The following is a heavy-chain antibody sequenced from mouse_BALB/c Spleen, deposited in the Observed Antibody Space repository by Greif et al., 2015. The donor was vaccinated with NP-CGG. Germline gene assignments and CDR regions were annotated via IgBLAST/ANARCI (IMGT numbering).Heavy chain of an antibody. D-gene: IGHD1-1*01. J-gene: IGHJ2*01. CDR2: TNPSTGYT. Sequence: QVHVKQSGAELAKPGASVKMSCKASGYTFTSYWMHWVKQRPGQGLEWIGYTNPSTGYTKYNQKFKDKATLTADKSSSTAYMQLSSLTSEDSAVYYCARRDYYGSSYDYWGQGTTLTVSS. CDR1: GYTFTSYW. V-gene: IGHV1-7*01. CDR3: ARRDYYGSSYDY.